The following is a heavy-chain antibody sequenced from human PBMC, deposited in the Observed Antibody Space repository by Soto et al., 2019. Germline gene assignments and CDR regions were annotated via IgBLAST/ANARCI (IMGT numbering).Heavy chain of an antibody. D-gene: IGHD4-4*01. V-gene: IGHV4-59*03. J-gene: IGHJ4*02. CDR3: ATQSYSAPDY. Sequence: SETLSLTCSVSGGTISSYYWSWIRQPPGKGLEWIGFISSSGETNYNPSLKSRLTLSVDPSKNQFSLKLASVTAADTAHYYCATQSYSAPDYWGQGILVTVSS. CDR1: GGTISSYY. CDR2: ISSSGET.